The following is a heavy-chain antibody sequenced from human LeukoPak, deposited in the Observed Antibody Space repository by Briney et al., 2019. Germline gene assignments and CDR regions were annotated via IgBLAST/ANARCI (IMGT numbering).Heavy chain of an antibody. Sequence: SETLSLTCAVYGGSFSGYYWSWIRQPPGKGLEWIGEINHSGSTNYNPSLKSRVTISVDTSKNQFSLKLSSVTAADTAVYYCARGRARTLRSGYYYDYFDCWGQGTLVTVSS. D-gene: IGHD3-22*01. V-gene: IGHV4-34*01. J-gene: IGHJ4*02. CDR2: INHSGST. CDR3: ARGRARTLRSGYYYDYFDC. CDR1: GGSFSGYY.